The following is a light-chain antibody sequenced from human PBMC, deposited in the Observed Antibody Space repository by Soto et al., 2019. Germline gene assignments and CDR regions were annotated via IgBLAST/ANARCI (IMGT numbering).Light chain of an antibody. V-gene: IGKV1-39*02. Sequence: DIQMTQSPSSLSASVGDRVTITCRASQSISSYLNWYQQKPGKAPKLLIYAASSLQSGVPSRFRGSGSGTDFTLTISSLQAEDVAVYYCQLGVTFGQGTRLEIK. CDR2: AAS. J-gene: IGKJ5*01. CDR3: QLGVT. CDR1: QSISSY.